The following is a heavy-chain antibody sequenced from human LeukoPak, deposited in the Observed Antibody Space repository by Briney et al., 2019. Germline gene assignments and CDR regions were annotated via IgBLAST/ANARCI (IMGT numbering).Heavy chain of an antibody. CDR2: IYTSGST. CDR1: GGSISSGSYY. J-gene: IGHJ4*02. Sequence: SETLSLTCTVSGGSISSGSYYWNWIRQPAGKGLEWIGRIYTSGSTNYNPSLKSRVTISVDTSKNQFSLKLSSVTAADTAIYYCARERAVAAYKELDYWGQGTLVTVSS. V-gene: IGHV4-61*02. D-gene: IGHD6-19*01. CDR3: ARERAVAAYKELDY.